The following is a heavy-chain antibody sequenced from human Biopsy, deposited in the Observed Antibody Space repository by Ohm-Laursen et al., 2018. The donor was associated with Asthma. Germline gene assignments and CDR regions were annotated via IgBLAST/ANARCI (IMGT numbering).Heavy chain of an antibody. V-gene: IGHV4-30-4*01. CDR1: GGPISSDDYY. Sequence: TLSLTCTVSGGPISSDDYYWSWIRQAPGKGLEWIAYIYSSGDTYYSPSLKSRVSISLDTSKNQFSLRLTSVTAADTAVYYCARDGGLTSYPGTFHIWGQGTMVTVSS. D-gene: IGHD1-1*01. CDR2: IYSSGDT. J-gene: IGHJ3*02. CDR3: ARDGGLTSYPGTFHI.